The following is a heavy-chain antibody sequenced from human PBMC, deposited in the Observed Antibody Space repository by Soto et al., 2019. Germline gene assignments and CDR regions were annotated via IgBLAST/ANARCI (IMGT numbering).Heavy chain of an antibody. CDR3: ARDARDIVVVVAATPGANWFDP. J-gene: IGHJ5*02. CDR2: ISAYNGNT. CDR1: GYTFTSYG. Sequence: GASVKVSCKASGYTFTSYGISWVRQAPGQGLEWMGWISAYNGNTNYAQKLQGRVTMTTDTSTNTAYMELRSLRSDDTAVYYCARDARDIVVVVAATPGANWFDPWGQGTLVTVSS. V-gene: IGHV1-18*01. D-gene: IGHD2-15*01.